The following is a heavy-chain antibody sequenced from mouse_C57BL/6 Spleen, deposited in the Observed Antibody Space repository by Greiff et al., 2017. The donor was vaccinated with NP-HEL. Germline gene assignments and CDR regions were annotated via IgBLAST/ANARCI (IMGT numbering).Heavy chain of an antibody. CDR2: IDPSDSET. J-gene: IGHJ2*01. Sequence: QVQLQQPGAELVRPGSSVKLSCKASGYTFTSYWMHWVQQRPIQGLEWIGNIDPSDSETHYNQKFKDKATLTVDKSSSTAYMQLSSLTSEDAAVYYCGRVGGSSPYYFDDWGQGTTLTVSS. V-gene: IGHV1-52*01. CDR3: GRVGGSSPYYFDD. CDR1: GYTFTSYW. D-gene: IGHD1-1*01.